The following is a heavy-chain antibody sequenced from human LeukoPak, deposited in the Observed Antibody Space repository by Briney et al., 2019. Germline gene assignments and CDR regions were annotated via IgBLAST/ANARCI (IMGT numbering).Heavy chain of an antibody. D-gene: IGHD6-13*01. CDR2: ISWNSGSI. V-gene: IGHV3-9*01. CDR3: AKASRVWRSIDSSSYDAFDI. CDR1: GFTFDDYA. Sequence: PGRSLRLSCAASGFTFDDYAMHWVRQAPGKGLEWVSGISWNSGSIGYADSVKGRFTISRDNAKNSLYLQMNSLRAEDTALYYCAKASRVWRSIDSSSYDAFDIWGQGTMVTVSS. J-gene: IGHJ3*02.